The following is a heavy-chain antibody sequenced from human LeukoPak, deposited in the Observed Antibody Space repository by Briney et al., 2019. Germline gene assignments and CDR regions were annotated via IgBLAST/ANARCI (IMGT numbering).Heavy chain of an antibody. Sequence: GGSLRLSCAASGFTFITYSMNWVRQAPGKGLEWVSYISSGSTTIYNADSVKGRFTISRDDSKNTLFLQMDSLRADDTAVYYCARVSHDYGDSGHYWGPGTMVTVSS. V-gene: IGHV3-48*01. J-gene: IGHJ4*02. CDR3: ARVSHDYGDSGHY. CDR1: GFTFITYS. D-gene: IGHD4-17*01. CDR2: ISSGSTTI.